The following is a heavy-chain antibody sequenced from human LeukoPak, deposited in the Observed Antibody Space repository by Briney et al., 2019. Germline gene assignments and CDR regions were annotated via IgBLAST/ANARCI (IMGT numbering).Heavy chain of an antibody. Sequence: ASVKVSCKASGYTFTSYYMHWVRQAPGQGLEWMGLINPTGGSTGYAQKFQGRVTMTRDMSTSTDYMELSSLRSEDTAIYYCAKDTNDYGDYNTFDYWGQGTLVTVSS. CDR3: AKDTNDYGDYNTFDY. J-gene: IGHJ4*02. CDR2: INPTGGST. V-gene: IGHV1-46*01. CDR1: GYTFTSYY. D-gene: IGHD4-17*01.